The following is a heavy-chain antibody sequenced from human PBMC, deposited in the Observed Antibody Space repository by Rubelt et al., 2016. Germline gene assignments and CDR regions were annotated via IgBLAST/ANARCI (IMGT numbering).Heavy chain of an antibody. CDR3: TRNEDVAAAGNDY. D-gene: IGHD6-13*01. V-gene: IGHV3-73*01. Sequence: GYTVSVKGRFTISRDDSKNTAYLQMNSLITEDTAVYYCTRNEDVAAAGNDYLGQGTLVTVSS. J-gene: IGHJ4*02.